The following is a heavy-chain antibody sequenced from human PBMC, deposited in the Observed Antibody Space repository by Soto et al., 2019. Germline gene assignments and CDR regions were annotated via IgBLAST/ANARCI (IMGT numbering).Heavy chain of an antibody. CDR2: IYYSGST. CDR3: ARAGFWCGYYVDY. V-gene: IGHV4-30-4*01. J-gene: IGHJ4*02. CDR1: GGSISSGDYY. Sequence: SETLSLTCTVSGGSISSGDYYWSWIRQPPGKGLEWIGYIYYSGSTYYNPSLKSRVTISVDTSKNQFSLKLSSVTAADTAVYYCARAGFWCGYYVDYWGQGTLVTVSS. D-gene: IGHD3-3*01.